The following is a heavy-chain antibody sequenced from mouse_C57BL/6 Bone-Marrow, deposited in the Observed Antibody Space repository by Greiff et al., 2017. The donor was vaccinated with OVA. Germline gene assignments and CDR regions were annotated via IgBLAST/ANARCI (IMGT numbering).Heavy chain of an antibody. CDR1: GYTFTGYW. J-gene: IGHJ2*01. D-gene: IGHD2-2*01. Sequence: VQLQQSGAELMKPGASVKLSCKATGYTFTGYWIEWVKQRPGHGLEWIGEILPGRGSTNYNEKFKGKATFTADTSSNTAYMQLSSLTTEDSAIYYCAREGLGYDSNYWGQGTTLTVSS. V-gene: IGHV1-9*01. CDR2: ILPGRGST. CDR3: AREGLGYDSNY.